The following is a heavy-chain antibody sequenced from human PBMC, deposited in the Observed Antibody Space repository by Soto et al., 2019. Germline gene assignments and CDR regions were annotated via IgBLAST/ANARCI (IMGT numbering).Heavy chain of an antibody. CDR1: GGTFSSYA. CDR2: IIPIFGTA. V-gene: IGHV1-69*06. D-gene: IGHD3-3*01. J-gene: IGHJ6*02. CDR3: ARDPYDFWSGSVGFYYYGMDV. Sequence: VKASCKASGGTFSSYAISWVRQAPDQGLEWMGGIIPIFGTANYAQKFQGRVTITADKSTSTAYMELSSLRSEDTAVYYCARDPYDFWSGSVGFYYYGMDVWGQGTTVTVSS.